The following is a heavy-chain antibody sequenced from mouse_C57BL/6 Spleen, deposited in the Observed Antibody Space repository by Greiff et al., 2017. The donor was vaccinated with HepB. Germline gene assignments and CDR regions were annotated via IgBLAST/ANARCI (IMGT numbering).Heavy chain of an antibody. D-gene: IGHD2-1*01. Sequence: EVQLQQSGPELVKPGASVKIPCKASGYTFTDYNMDWVKQSHGKSLEWIGDINPNNGGTIYNQKFKGKATLTVDKSSSTAYMELRSLTSEDTAVYYCARRDFYYGNSDWGQGTLVTVSA. CDR1: GYTFTDYN. V-gene: IGHV1-18*01. CDR2: INPNNGGT. CDR3: ARRDFYYGNSD. J-gene: IGHJ3*01.